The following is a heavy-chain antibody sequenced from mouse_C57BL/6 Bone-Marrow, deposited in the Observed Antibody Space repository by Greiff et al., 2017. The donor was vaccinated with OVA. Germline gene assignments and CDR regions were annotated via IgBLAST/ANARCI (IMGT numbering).Heavy chain of an antibody. CDR3: AREPYYGSGAMDY. J-gene: IGHJ4*01. Sequence: EVHLVESGPGLVKPSQSLSLTCSVTGYSITSGYYWNWIRQFPGNKLEWMGYISYDGSNNYNPSLKNRISITRDTSKNQFFLKLNSVTTEDTATYYCAREPYYGSGAMDYWGQGTSVTVSS. CDR2: ISYDGSN. V-gene: IGHV3-6*01. CDR1: GYSITSGYY. D-gene: IGHD1-1*01.